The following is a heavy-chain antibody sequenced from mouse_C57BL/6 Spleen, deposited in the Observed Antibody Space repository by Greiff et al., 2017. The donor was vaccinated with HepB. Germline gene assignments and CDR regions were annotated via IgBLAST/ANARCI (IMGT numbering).Heavy chain of an antibody. CDR1: GYAFSSSW. J-gene: IGHJ1*03. CDR3: ASYYGSSWYFDV. CDR2: IYPGDGDT. D-gene: IGHD1-1*01. V-gene: IGHV1-82*01. Sequence: VKLVESGPELVKPGASVKISCKASGYAFSSSWMNWVKQRPGKGLEWIGRIYPGDGDTNYNGKFKGKATLTADKSSSTAYMQLSSLTSEDSAVYFCASYYGSSWYFDVWGTGTTVTVSS.